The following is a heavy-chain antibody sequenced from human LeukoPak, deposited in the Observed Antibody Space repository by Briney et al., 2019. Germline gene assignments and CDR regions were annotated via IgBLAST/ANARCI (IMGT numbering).Heavy chain of an antibody. J-gene: IGHJ4*02. CDR1: GYTFTSYG. CDR3: AGTGGYCSGGSCYSTGDY. CDR2: ISAYNGNT. Sequence: WASVKVSCKASGYTFTSYGISWVRQAPGQGLEWMGWISAYNGNTNYAQKLQGRVTMTTDTSTSTAYMELRSLRSDDTAVYYCAGTGGYCSGGSCYSTGDYWGQGTLVTVSS. D-gene: IGHD2-15*01. V-gene: IGHV1-18*01.